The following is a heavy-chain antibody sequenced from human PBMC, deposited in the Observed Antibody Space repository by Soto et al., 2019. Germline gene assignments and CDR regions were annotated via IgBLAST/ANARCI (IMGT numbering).Heavy chain of an antibody. CDR1: GYTFTSYG. J-gene: IGHJ4*02. D-gene: IGHD3-3*01. V-gene: IGHV1-18*01. CDR3: ARDGPLITILGYY. CDR2: ISAYNGNT. Sequence: ASVKFSCKASGYTFTSYGISWVRQAPGQVLECMVWISAYNGNTNYXXKLQGRVXXTTDTSTSTAXMELRXLRSDDTAVHYCARDGPLITILGYYWRQGTLVTVSS.